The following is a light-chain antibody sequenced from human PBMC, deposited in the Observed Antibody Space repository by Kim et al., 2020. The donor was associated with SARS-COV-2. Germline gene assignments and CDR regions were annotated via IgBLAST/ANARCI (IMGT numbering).Light chain of an antibody. CDR3: QTWDTALRV. J-gene: IGLJ3*02. CDR2: VNRDGSH. CDR1: SGHSSYA. Sequence: QPVLTQSPSASASLGASVQLTCTLSSGHSSYAIAWHQQQPEKGPRFLMKVNRDGSHIKGDGIPDRFSGSTSGAERYLTISSLQSEDAADYYCQTWDTALRVFRGGTPLTVL. V-gene: IGLV4-69*01.